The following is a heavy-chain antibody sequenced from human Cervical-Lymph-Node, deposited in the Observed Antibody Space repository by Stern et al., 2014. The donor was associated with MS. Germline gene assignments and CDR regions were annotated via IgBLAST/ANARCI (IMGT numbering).Heavy chain of an antibody. J-gene: IGHJ5*02. Sequence: QVQLQESGPGLVKPSQTLSLTCTVSGGSISSGDYYWSWIRQPPGKGLEWIGYIYYSGSTYYNPSLKSRVTISVDTSKNTVSLKLSSVTAADTAVYYCASANCSSTSCPNWFDPWGQGTLVTVSS. CDR2: IYYSGST. D-gene: IGHD2-2*01. V-gene: IGHV4-30-4*01. CDR1: GGSISSGDYY. CDR3: ASANCSSTSCPNWFDP.